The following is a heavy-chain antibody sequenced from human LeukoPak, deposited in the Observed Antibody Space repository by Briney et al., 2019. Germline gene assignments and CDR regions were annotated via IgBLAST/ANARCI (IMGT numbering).Heavy chain of an antibody. Sequence: GSSVKVSCKTFGGTFRSHIFSWVRQAPGQGLEWMGKITPIIDSAKYSQKFRDRLTITGDSSTGTAYMELSSLTPKDTALYYCTRVNLRGSQYNWFDPWGQGTLVIVSS. CDR2: ITPIIDSA. CDR3: TRVNLRGSQYNWFDP. J-gene: IGHJ5*02. D-gene: IGHD1-26*01. V-gene: IGHV1-69*08. CDR1: GGTFRSHI.